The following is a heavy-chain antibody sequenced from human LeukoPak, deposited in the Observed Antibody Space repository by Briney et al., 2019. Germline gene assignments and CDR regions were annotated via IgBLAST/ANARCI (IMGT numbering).Heavy chain of an antibody. CDR1: GFTFSSYA. D-gene: IGHD3-22*01. V-gene: IGHV3-23*01. CDR3: AKLRIYGSGYPSRFDP. J-gene: IGHJ5*02. Sequence: PGGSLRLSCAASGFTFSSYAMSWVRQPPGKGLEWVSAISGSGGSTYYADSVKGRFTISRDNPKNTLNLQMNSLRAEDTAVYYCAKLRIYGSGYPSRFDPWGQGTLVTVSS. CDR2: ISGSGGST.